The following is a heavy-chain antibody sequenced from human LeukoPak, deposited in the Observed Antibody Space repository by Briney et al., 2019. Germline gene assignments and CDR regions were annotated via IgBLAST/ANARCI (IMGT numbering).Heavy chain of an antibody. CDR2: MNPNSGNT. V-gene: IGHV1-8*01. J-gene: IGHJ5*02. D-gene: IGHD6-19*01. Sequence: ASVKVSCKASGYTFTSYDINWVRQATGQGLEWMGWMNPNSGNTGYAQKFQGRVTMTRNTSISTAYMELSSLRSEDTAVYYCARGYRTRRIAVAGTHGFGPWGQGTLVTVSS. CDR1: GYTFTSYD. CDR3: ARGYRTRRIAVAGTHGFGP.